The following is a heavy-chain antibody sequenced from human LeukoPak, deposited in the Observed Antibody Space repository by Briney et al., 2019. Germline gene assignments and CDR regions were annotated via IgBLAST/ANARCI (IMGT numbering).Heavy chain of an antibody. J-gene: IGHJ6*03. CDR2: IYTSGST. CDR3: ARGDCSSTICYSPMDV. CDR1: GASISTYY. V-gene: IGHV4-4*07. Sequence: PSETLSLTCTVSGASISTYYWSWIRPPAGKGLEWIGRIYTSGSTNYNPSLKSRVTISVDTSKNQFSLKVNSVTAADTAVYYCARGDCSSTICYSPMDVWGKGTTVTVSS. D-gene: IGHD2-2*01.